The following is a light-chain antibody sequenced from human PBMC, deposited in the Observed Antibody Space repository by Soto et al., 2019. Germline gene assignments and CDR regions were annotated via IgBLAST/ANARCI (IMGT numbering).Light chain of an antibody. Sequence: EIVLTQSPGTLSLSPGERATLSCRASQSVSSSYLAWYQQKPGQAPRLLIYDASSRATGIPARFSGSGSGTDFTLTISRLEPEDFAVYSYQQYGSSSYTFGQGTKLEIK. CDR3: QQYGSSSYT. J-gene: IGKJ2*01. V-gene: IGKV3-20*01. CDR2: DAS. CDR1: QSVSSSY.